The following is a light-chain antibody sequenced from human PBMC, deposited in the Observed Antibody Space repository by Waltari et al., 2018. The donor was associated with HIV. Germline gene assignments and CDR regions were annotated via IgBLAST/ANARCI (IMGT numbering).Light chain of an antibody. V-gene: IGKV3-20*01. CDR3: QQYGSSSWT. Sequence: EIVLTQSPGTLSLSPGERATLSCRASQSVSSSYLAWYQQKPGQAPRLLIYGASSRATGILDRFSGSGSGTDFTLTISRLEPEDFAVYYCQQYGSSSWTFGQGTKVEIK. J-gene: IGKJ1*01. CDR1: QSVSSSY. CDR2: GAS.